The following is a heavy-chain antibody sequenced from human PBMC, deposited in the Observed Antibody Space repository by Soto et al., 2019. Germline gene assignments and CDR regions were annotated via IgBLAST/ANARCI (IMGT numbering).Heavy chain of an antibody. Sequence: LRLSCAASGITVSTNYMSWVRQAPGKGLEWVSVIYSDGKTFYADSVKGRFTISRDNSQNTVSLQMNSLRADDTAVYYCARDGGGGYYDSSGYMGVWGQGTLVTVSS. CDR1: GITVSTNY. J-gene: IGHJ4*02. D-gene: IGHD3-22*01. CDR3: ARDGGGGYYDSSGYMGV. CDR2: IYSDGKT. V-gene: IGHV3-53*01.